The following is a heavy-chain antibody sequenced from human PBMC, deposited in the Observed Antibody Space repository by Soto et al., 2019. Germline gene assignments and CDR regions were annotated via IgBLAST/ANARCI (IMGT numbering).Heavy chain of an antibody. CDR1: GYAFMSYG. CDR3: TRVAGYGSGSRHFDN. J-gene: IGHJ4*02. CDR2: TVAGSGNR. D-gene: IGHD3-10*01. V-gene: IGHV1-18*01. Sequence: QVQLMQSGAEVTKPGASVTLSCKTSGYAFMSYGLSWVRLAPGQGLEWMGWTVAGSGNRIYAQKFQDRINMNIDTSTNTGYMELRRLRSDDSALYFWTRVAGYGSGSRHFDNWGQGTLVTVSS.